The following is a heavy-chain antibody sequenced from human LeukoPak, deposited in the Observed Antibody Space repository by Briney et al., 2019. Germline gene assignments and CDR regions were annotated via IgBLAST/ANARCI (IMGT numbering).Heavy chain of an antibody. Sequence: ASVKVSCKASGGTFSRYAISWVRQAPGQGLEWMGRIIPIFGTANYAQKFQGRVTITTDESTSTAYMELSSLRSEDTAVYYCARRGWAYYYDSSAFGAFDIWGQGTMVTVSS. J-gene: IGHJ3*02. CDR2: IIPIFGTA. CDR3: ARRGWAYYYDSSAFGAFDI. D-gene: IGHD3-22*01. CDR1: GGTFSRYA. V-gene: IGHV1-69*05.